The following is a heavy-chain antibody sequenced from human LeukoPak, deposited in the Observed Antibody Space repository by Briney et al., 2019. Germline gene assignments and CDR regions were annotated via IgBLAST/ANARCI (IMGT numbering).Heavy chain of an antibody. J-gene: IGHJ4*02. CDR1: GASITSSNYY. V-gene: IGHV4-39*07. D-gene: IGHD2/OR15-2a*01. CDR3: ARKVVASMEDY. Sequence: SETLSLTCTVSGASITSSNYYWAWIRQPPGRGLEWIGTINHSGSTYYNPSLQSRVTMSVDTSNNQFSLKVNSLTAADAAVYYCARKVVASMEDYWGQGTLVTVSS. CDR2: INHSGST.